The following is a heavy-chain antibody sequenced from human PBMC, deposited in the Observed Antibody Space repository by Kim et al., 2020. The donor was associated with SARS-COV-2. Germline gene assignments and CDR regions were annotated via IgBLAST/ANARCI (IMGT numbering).Heavy chain of an antibody. J-gene: IGHJ6*02. CDR2: INPYNGDT. CDR1: GYIFNTYG. Sequence: ASVKVSCKASGYIFNTYGISWVRQAPGQELEWMGWINPYNGDTKYAQKLQGRVTMTTDTSTGTAYMELRSLRLDDTATYYCARRLTAVTPYYGMDVWGQGTTVTVSS. D-gene: IGHD2-15*01. V-gene: IGHV1-18*01. CDR3: ARRLTAVTPYYGMDV.